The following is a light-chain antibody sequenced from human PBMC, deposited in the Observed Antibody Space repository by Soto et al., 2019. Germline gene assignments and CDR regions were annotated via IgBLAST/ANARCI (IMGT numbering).Light chain of an antibody. CDR3: QQSYSSPPT. CDR2: EAS. CDR1: QSVSSY. J-gene: IGKJ1*01. Sequence: EIVLTQSPATLSLSPGERATLSCRASQSVSSYLAWYQQKPGQAPRLLIYEASNRATGIPARFSGSGSGTEFTLTISSLQPEDFATYYCQQSYSSPPTFGQGTKVDI. V-gene: IGKV3-11*01.